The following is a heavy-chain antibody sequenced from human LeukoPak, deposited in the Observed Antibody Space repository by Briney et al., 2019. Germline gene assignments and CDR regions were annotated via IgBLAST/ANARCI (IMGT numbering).Heavy chain of an antibody. D-gene: IGHD6-19*01. CDR3: ARLSLIDSGWYDY. CDR1: GVSISSGGYY. J-gene: IGHJ4*02. V-gene: IGHV4-31*03. Sequence: ASETLSLTCTVSGVSISSGGYYWRWVRQHPGKGLEWNVYIYYSGSTYYNPSLKSRATISIDTSKNHFSLKLSSVTAADTAVYYCARLSLIDSGWYDYWGQGTLVTVSS. CDR2: IYYSGST.